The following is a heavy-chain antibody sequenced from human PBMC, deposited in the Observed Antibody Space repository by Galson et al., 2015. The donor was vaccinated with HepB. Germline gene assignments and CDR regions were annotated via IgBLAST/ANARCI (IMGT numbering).Heavy chain of an antibody. D-gene: IGHD2-2*01. Sequence: SLRLSCAASGFTFSSYRMNWVRQAPGKGLEWVSSISRSSSSMSHADSVKGRFTIFRDNAQNSLYLQMNSLRAEDTAVYYCARAAQLWPPTNLHYYYMDVWGKGSTVTVSS. CDR1: GFTFSSYR. V-gene: IGHV3-21*01. J-gene: IGHJ6*03. CDR2: ISRSSSSM. CDR3: ARAAQLWPPTNLHYYYMDV.